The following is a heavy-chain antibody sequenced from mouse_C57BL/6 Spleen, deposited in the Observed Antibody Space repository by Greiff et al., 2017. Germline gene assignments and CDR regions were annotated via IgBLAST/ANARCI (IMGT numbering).Heavy chain of an antibody. CDR1: GFTFSDYY. V-gene: IGHV5-16*01. CDR2: INYDGSST. Sequence: DVHLVESEGGLVQPGSSMKLSCTASGFTFSDYYMAWVRQVPEKGLEWVANINYDGSSTYYLDSLKSRFIISRDNAKNILYLQMSSLKSEDTATYYCAREEAGSSPYWYFDVWGTGTTVTVSS. D-gene: IGHD1-1*01. J-gene: IGHJ1*03. CDR3: AREEAGSSPYWYFDV.